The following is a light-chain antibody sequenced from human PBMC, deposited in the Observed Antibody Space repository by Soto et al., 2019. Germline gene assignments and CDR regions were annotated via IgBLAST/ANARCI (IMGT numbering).Light chain of an antibody. CDR3: QQFRSSPLT. J-gene: IGKJ4*01. V-gene: IGKV1-17*01. Sequence: DIQMTQSPSSLSASVGDRVTITCRASQGIGNDLGWFQQKPGKAPKRLIYAASSLQSGVPYRFSGSRSGTEFTLTIGSLQPEDFAVYYCQQFRSSPLTFGGGTKVDIK. CDR1: QGIGND. CDR2: AAS.